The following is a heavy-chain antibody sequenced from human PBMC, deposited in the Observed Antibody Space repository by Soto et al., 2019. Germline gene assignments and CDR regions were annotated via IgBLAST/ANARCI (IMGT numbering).Heavy chain of an antibody. CDR2: IIPIFGTA. CDR1: GGTFSSYA. Sequence: QVQLVQSGAEVKKPGSSVKVSCTASGGTFSSYAISWVRQAPGQGLEWMGGIIPIFGTANYAQKFQGRVTITADESTSTAYMELSSLRSEDTAVYYCARVGATFKTAGGFDYWGQGTLVTVSS. J-gene: IGHJ4*02. CDR3: ARVGATFKTAGGFDY. D-gene: IGHD1-26*01. V-gene: IGHV1-69*01.